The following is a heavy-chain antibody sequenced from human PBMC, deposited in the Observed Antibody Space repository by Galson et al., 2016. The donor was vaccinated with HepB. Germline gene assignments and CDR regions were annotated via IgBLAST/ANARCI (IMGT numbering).Heavy chain of an antibody. CDR3: ATSVYGDYRFDDWYFDL. CDR2: IGTAGDT. Sequence: SLRLSCAASGFTFSSYDMHWVRQATGKGLGWVSGIGTAGDTYYPGSVKGRFTISREDAKNSLYLQMNSLRAGDTAVYYCATSVYGDYRFDDWYFDLWGRGTLVTVSS. CDR1: GFTFSSYD. D-gene: IGHD4-17*01. J-gene: IGHJ2*01. V-gene: IGHV3-13*04.